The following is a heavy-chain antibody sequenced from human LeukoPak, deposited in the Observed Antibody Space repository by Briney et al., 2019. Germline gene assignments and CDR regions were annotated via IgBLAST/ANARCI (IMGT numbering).Heavy chain of an antibody. CDR1: GGPFSGYY. J-gene: IGHJ4*02. Sequence: PSETLSLTCAVYGGPFSGYYWSWIRQPPGKGLEWIGEINHSGSTNYNPSLKSRVTISVDTSKNQFSLKLSSVTAADTAVYYCARRPGYCSSTSCYRVNYFDYWGQGTVVTVSS. CDR3: ARRPGYCSSTSCYRVNYFDY. D-gene: IGHD2-2*02. CDR2: INHSGST. V-gene: IGHV4-34*01.